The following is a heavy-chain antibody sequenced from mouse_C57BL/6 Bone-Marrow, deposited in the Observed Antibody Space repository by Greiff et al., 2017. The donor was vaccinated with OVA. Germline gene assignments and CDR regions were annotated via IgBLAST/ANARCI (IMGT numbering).Heavy chain of an antibody. CDR3: ARQGWSDWYFDV. CDR2: ISSGGSYT. D-gene: IGHD2-3*01. Sequence: EVHLVESGGDLVKPGGSLKLSCAASGFTFSSYGMSWVRQTPDKRLEWVATISSGGSYTYYPDSVKGRFTISRDNAKNTLYLQMSSLKSEDTAMYYCARQGWSDWYFDVWGTGTTVTVSS. V-gene: IGHV5-6*01. J-gene: IGHJ1*03. CDR1: GFTFSSYG.